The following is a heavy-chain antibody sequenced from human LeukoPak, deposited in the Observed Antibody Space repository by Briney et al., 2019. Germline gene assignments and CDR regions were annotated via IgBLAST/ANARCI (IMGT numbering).Heavy chain of an antibody. J-gene: IGHJ4*02. Sequence: ASVKVSCTASGYTFTSYYMHWVRQAPGQGLEWMGIINPSGGSTSYAQKFQGRVTMTRDTSTSTVYMELSSLRSEDTAVYYCARVAPYYYDSSGYYGSDYWGQGTLVTVSS. CDR2: INPSGGST. V-gene: IGHV1-46*01. CDR3: ARVAPYYYDSSGYYGSDY. D-gene: IGHD3-22*01. CDR1: GYTFTSYY.